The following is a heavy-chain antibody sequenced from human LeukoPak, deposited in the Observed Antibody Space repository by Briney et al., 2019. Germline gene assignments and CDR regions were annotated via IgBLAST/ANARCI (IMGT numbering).Heavy chain of an antibody. CDR1: GFTFSNAW. V-gene: IGHV3-15*01. J-gene: IGHJ6*03. CDR3: TTDGDDYSNYYYYYMDV. Sequence: GGSLRLSCAASGFTFSNAWMSWVRQAPGKGLEWVGRIKSKTDGGTTDYAAPVKGRFTISRDDSKNTLYLQMNSLKTEDTAVYYCTTDGDDYSNYYYYYMDVWGKGTTVTVSS. CDR2: IKSKTDGGTT. D-gene: IGHD4-11*01.